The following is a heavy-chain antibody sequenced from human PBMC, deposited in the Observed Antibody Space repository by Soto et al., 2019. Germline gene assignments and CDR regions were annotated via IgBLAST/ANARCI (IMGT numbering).Heavy chain of an antibody. CDR2: IYPGDSDT. Sequence: GESLKISCKGSGYSFTSYWIGWVRQMPGKGLEWMGIIYPGDSDTRYSPSFQGQVTISADKSISTAYLQWSSLKASDTAMYYCARQAPDIVVVPAAPYDAFAIWGRGTMVTVSS. CDR3: ARQAPDIVVVPAAPYDAFAI. CDR1: GYSFTSYW. J-gene: IGHJ3*02. D-gene: IGHD2-2*01. V-gene: IGHV5-51*01.